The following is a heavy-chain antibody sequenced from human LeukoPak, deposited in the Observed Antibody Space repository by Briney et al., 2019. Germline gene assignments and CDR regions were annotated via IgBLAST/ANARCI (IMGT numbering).Heavy chain of an antibody. CDR1: GFTVSSNY. V-gene: IGHV3-66*01. CDR2: IYSGGST. Sequence: GGSLRLSCAASGFTVSSNYMSWVRQAPGKGLEWVSVIYSGGSTYYADSVKGRFTISRDNSKNTLYLQMNSLRAEDTAVYYCARDQEPGYYGSGGGFDYWGQGTLVTVSS. D-gene: IGHD3-10*01. J-gene: IGHJ4*02. CDR3: ARDQEPGYYGSGGGFDY.